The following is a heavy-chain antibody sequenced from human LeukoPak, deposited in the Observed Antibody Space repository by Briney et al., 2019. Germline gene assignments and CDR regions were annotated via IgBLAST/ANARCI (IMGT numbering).Heavy chain of an antibody. J-gene: IGHJ4*02. CDR2: IRYDGRSQ. Sequence: GGSLRLSCATSGFTFSNYGMHWVRQAPGKGLEWVAFIRYDGRSQYYANSVKGRFTISRDNAKNSLYLQMNSLRAEDTAVYYCARDLTHYVDYWGQGTLVTVSS. V-gene: IGHV3-30*02. CDR3: ARDLTHYVDY. CDR1: GFTFSNYG.